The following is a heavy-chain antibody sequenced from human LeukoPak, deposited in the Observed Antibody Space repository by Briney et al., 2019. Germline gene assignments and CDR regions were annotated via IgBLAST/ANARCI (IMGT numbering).Heavy chain of an antibody. CDR1: VGSFSGYY. J-gene: IGHJ5*02. Sequence: SSETLSLTCAVCVGSFSGYYWSWIRQPPGKGLEWIGEINHSGSTNYNPSLKSRVTISVDTSKNQFSLKLSSVTAADTAVYYCAKRTGRTIAAAGKNWFDPWGQGTLVTVSS. CDR3: AKRTGRTIAAAGKNWFDP. D-gene: IGHD6-13*01. CDR2: INHSGST. V-gene: IGHV4-34*01.